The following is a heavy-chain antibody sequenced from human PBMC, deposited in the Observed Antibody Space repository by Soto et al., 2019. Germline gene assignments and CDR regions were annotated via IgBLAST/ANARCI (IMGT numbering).Heavy chain of an antibody. D-gene: IGHD6-13*01. V-gene: IGHV3-11*06. CDR1: GFTFSDYY. Sequence: PGGSLRLSCAASGFTFSDYYMSWIRQAPGKGLEWVSYISSSSSYTNYADSVKGRFTISRDNAKNSLYLQMNSLRAEDTAVYYCARDLGAAAGTIDYWGQGTLVTVSS. CDR2: ISSSSSYT. J-gene: IGHJ4*02. CDR3: ARDLGAAAGTIDY.